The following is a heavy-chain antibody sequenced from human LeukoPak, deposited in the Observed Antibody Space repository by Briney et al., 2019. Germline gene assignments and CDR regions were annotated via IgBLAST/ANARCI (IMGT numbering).Heavy chain of an antibody. CDR1: GGSFSGYY. V-gene: IGHV4-34*01. CDR2: INHSGST. Sequence: ETLSLTCAVYGGSFSGYYWSWIRQPPGKGLEWIGEINHSGSTNYNPSLKSRVTISVDTSKNQFSLKLSSVTAADTAVYYCARETGYYPKYYYYGMDVWGQGTTVTVSS. J-gene: IGHJ6*02. CDR3: ARETGYYPKYYYYGMDV. D-gene: IGHD3-9*01.